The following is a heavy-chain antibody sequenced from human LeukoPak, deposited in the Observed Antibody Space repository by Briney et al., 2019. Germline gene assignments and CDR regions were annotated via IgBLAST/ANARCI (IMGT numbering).Heavy chain of an antibody. Sequence: SETLSLTCTVSGGSISTYYWSWIRQPPGKGLEWIGYIYYSGSTYYNPSLKSRVTISVDTSKNQFSLKLSSVTAADTAVYYCARRAYYSGSGSYYNWFDPWGQGTLVTVSS. CDR1: GGSISTYY. CDR3: ARRAYYSGSGSYYNWFDP. J-gene: IGHJ5*02. D-gene: IGHD3-10*01. CDR2: IYYSGST. V-gene: IGHV4-30-4*01.